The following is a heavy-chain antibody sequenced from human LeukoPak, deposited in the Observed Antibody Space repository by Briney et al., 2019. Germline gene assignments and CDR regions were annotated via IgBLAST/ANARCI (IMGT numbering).Heavy chain of an antibody. Sequence: PGGSLRLSCAASGFTFSSYSMNWVRQAPGKGLEWVSYISSSSSTIYYADSVKGRFTISRDNSKNTLYLQMNSLRAEDTAVYYCAKVSTVGATKWQYFDYWGQGTLVTVSS. CDR2: ISSSSSTI. CDR3: AKVSTVGATKWQYFDY. J-gene: IGHJ4*02. D-gene: IGHD1-26*01. V-gene: IGHV3-48*01. CDR1: GFTFSSYS.